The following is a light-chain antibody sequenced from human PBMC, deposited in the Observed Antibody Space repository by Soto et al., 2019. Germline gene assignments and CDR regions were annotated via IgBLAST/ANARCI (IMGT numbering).Light chain of an antibody. Sequence: HSALTQPASVSGSPGQSITISCTGTSSDIGAYNYVSWYQQHPGKAPELMIYDVSNRPSGVSNRFSGSKSGNTASLTISGLQAEDEADYYCSSYTSSSTLVFGGGTQLTVL. CDR2: DVS. V-gene: IGLV2-14*01. CDR1: SSDIGAYNY. CDR3: SSYTSSSTLV. J-gene: IGLJ2*01.